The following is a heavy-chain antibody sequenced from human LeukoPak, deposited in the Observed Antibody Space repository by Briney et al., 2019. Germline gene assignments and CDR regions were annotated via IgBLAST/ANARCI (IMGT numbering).Heavy chain of an antibody. Sequence: ASVKVSCKVSGYTLTELSMHWVRQAPGKGLEWMGGFDPEDGETIYAQKFQGRVTMTEDTSTDTAYMELSSLRSEDTAVYYCATGAYYYDRFDYWGQGTLVTVSS. CDR1: GYTLTELS. J-gene: IGHJ4*02. CDR2: FDPEDGET. D-gene: IGHD3-22*01. CDR3: ATGAYYYDRFDY. V-gene: IGHV1-24*01.